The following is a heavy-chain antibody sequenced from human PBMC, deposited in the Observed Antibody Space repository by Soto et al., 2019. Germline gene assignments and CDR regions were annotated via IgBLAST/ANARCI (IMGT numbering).Heavy chain of an antibody. CDR1: AYIVSGHR. CDR2: ISAYNGNR. Sequence: NVSCEDAAYIVSGHRGGWRRLTHGQGLEWMGWISAYNGNRNYAQKLKGRVTMTTDTSTSTAYMGLRRVRSDDRGVYYWAGGYYNGYWGHGPLCTVS. CDR3: AGGYYNGY. J-gene: IGHJ4*01. D-gene: IGHD6-25*01. V-gene: IGHV1-18*04.